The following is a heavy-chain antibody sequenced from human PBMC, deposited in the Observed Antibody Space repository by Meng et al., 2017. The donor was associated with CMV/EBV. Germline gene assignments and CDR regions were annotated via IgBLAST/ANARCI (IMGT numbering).Heavy chain of an antibody. J-gene: IGHJ4*02. Sequence: GESLKNSCAASGFTVSSNYMSWVRQAPGKGLEWVSVIYSGGSTYYADSVKGRFTISRDNSKNTLYLQMNSLRAEDTAVYYCATTASSGYYYYFNYWGQGTLVTVSS. CDR1: GFTVSSNY. D-gene: IGHD3-22*01. V-gene: IGHV3-53*01. CDR3: ATTASSGYYYYFNY. CDR2: IYSGGST.